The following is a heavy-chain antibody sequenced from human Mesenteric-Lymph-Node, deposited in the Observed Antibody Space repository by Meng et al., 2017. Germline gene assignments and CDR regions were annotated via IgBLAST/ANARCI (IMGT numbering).Heavy chain of an antibody. V-gene: IGHV3-23*01. Sequence: GGSLRLSCAASGFTFSSYAMSWVRQAPGKGLEWVSAISGSGGSTYYADSVKGRFTISRDDAKNSVYLQMNSLRVEDTAVYYCATGSLLDMIVVVTITGADYWGQGTLVTVSS. CDR3: ATGSLLDMIVVVTITGADY. CDR1: GFTFSSYA. J-gene: IGHJ4*02. CDR2: ISGSGGST. D-gene: IGHD3-22*01.